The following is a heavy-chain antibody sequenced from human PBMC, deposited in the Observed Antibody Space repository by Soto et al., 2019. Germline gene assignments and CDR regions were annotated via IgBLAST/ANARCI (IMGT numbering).Heavy chain of an antibody. D-gene: IGHD6-13*01. CDR3: ARLYSSSWYGYGMDV. CDR1: GGSISSSNW. Sequence: PSETLSLTCAVSGGSISSSNWWSFVRQPPGKGLEWIGEIYHSGSTNYNPSLKSRVTISVDKSKNQFSLKLSSVTAADTAVYYCARLYSSSWYGYGMDVWGHGTTVTV. J-gene: IGHJ6*02. CDR2: IYHSGST. V-gene: IGHV4-4*02.